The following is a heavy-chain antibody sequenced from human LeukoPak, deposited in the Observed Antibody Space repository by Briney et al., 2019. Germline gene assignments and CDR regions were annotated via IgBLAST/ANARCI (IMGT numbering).Heavy chain of an antibody. J-gene: IGHJ6*03. CDR1: GGSISSYY. Sequence: SETLSLTCTVSGGSISSYYWSWIRQPPGKGLEWIGYIYYSGSTNYNPSLKSRVTMSVDTSKNQFSLKLSSVTAADTAVYYCARDRYYGSGSQVDYYYYMDVWGKGTTVTVSS. CDR2: IYYSGST. V-gene: IGHV4-59*01. D-gene: IGHD3-10*01. CDR3: ARDRYYGSGSQVDYYYYMDV.